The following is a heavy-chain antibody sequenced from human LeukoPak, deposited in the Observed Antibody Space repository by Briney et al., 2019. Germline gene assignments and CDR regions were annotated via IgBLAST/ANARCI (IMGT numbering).Heavy chain of an antibody. V-gene: IGHV3-21*01. CDR2: ISSSSSYI. J-gene: IGHJ4*02. Sequence: GGSLRLSCAASGFTFSSYSMNWVRQAPGKGLEWVSSISSSSSYIYYADSVKGRFTISRDNAKNSLYLQMNSLRAEDTAVYYRARDHCSGGSCHDYWGQGTLVTVSS. CDR3: ARDHCSGGSCHDY. D-gene: IGHD2-15*01. CDR1: GFTFSSYS.